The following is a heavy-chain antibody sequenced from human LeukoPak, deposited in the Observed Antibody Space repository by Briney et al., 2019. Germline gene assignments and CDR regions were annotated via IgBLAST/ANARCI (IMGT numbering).Heavy chain of an antibody. V-gene: IGHV3-21*01. Sequence: GGSLRLSCAASGFDFSNYAMSWVRQAPGKGLEWVSSISSSSSYIYYADSVKGRFTISRDNAKNSLYLQMNSLRAEDTAVYYCARDLTGVGAVLFGYWGQGTLVTVSS. CDR3: ARDLTGVGAVLFGY. CDR1: GFDFSNYA. CDR2: ISSSSSYI. J-gene: IGHJ4*02. D-gene: IGHD1-26*01.